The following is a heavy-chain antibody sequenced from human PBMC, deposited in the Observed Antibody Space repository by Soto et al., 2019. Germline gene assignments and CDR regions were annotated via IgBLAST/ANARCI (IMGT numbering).Heavy chain of an antibody. J-gene: IGHJ4*02. V-gene: IGHV3-21*01. CDR2: ISSSSSYI. CDR1: GFTFSSYS. D-gene: IGHD3-22*01. CDR3: ASLVYYDSSGSSRAPY. Sequence: EVQLVESGGGLVKPGGSLRLSCAASGFTFSSYSMNWVRQAPGKGLEWVSSISSSSSYIYYADSVKGRFTISRDNAKNSLYLQMNSLRAEDTAVYYCASLVYYDSSGSSRAPYWGQGTLVTVSS.